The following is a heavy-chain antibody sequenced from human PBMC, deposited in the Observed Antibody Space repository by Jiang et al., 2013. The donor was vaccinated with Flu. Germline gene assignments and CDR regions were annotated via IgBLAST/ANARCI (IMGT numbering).Heavy chain of an antibody. D-gene: IGHD3-10*01. V-gene: IGHV4-59*01. J-gene: IGHJ4*02. CDR1: GGSISPYY. CDR2: IYYSGST. CDR3: ARVLPGGYYFDFDY. Sequence: GLVKPSETLSLTCSVSGGSISPYYWSWIRQTPRTGLEFIGKIYYSGSTNYNPSLESRVAMSVDTSKNQFSLRLNSVTAADTAVYYCARVLPGGYYFDFDYWGQGILVTVSS.